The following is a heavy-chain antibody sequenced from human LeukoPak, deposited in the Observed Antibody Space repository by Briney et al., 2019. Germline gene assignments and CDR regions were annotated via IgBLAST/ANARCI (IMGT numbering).Heavy chain of an antibody. CDR3: AREGAAAISNYYMDV. Sequence: ASVKVSCKASGYTFTGYYMHWVRQAPGQGLEWMGWINPNSGGTNYAQKFQGRVTMTRDTSISTAYMELSRLRSDDTAVYYCAREGAAAISNYYMDVWGKGTTVTVS. V-gene: IGHV1-2*02. CDR2: INPNSGGT. CDR1: GYTFTGYY. J-gene: IGHJ6*03. D-gene: IGHD2-2*01.